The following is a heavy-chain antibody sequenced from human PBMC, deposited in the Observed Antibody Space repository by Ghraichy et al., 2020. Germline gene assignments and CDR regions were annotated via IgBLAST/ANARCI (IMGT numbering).Heavy chain of an antibody. CDR1: GFTFSSYA. CDR2: ISGSGGST. CDR3: AKDLSYGILTGYYPGGGDCWDY. V-gene: IGHV3-23*01. D-gene: IGHD3-9*01. Sequence: GGSLRLSCAASGFTFSSYAMSWVRQAPGKGLEWVSAISGSGGSTYYKDSVKGRFTISRDNSKNTLYLQMNSLRAEDTAVYYCAKDLSYGILTGYYPGGGDCWDYWGQGTLVTVSS. J-gene: IGHJ4*01.